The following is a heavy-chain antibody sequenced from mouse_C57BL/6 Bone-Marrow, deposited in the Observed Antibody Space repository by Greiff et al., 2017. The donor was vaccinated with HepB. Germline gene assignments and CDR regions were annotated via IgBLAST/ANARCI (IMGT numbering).Heavy chain of an antibody. CDR3: ARGPDY. V-gene: IGHV1-59*01. CDR1: GYTFTSYW. Sequence: QVQLQQPGAELVRPGTSVKLSCKASGYTFTSYWMHWVKQRPGQGLEWIGVIDPSDSYTNYNQKFKGKATLTVDTSSSTAYMQLSSLTSEDSAVYYCARGPDYWGQGTTLTVSS. CDR2: IDPSDSYT. J-gene: IGHJ2*01.